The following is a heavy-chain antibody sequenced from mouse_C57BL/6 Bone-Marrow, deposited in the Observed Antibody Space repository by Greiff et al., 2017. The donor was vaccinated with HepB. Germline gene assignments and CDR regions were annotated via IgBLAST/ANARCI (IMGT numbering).Heavy chain of an antibody. V-gene: IGHV1-69*01. J-gene: IGHJ2*01. D-gene: IGHD2-3*01. CDR1: GYTFTSYW. Sequence: QVQLQQSGAELVMPGASVKLSCKASGYTFTSYWMHWVKQRPGQGLEWIGEIDPSDSYTNYNQKFKGKSTLTVDKSSSTAYMQLSSLTSEDSAVYYCARDGYYVLYFDYWGQGTTLTVSS. CDR2: IDPSDSYT. CDR3: ARDGYYVLYFDY.